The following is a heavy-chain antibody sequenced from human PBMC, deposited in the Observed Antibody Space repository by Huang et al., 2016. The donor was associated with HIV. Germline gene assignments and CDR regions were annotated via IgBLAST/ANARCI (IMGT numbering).Heavy chain of an antibody. CDR2: IRFDGGNK. Sequence: QEQLVESGGGVVQPGGSLRLSCAPSGFSFSHYGMHWVRQAPGKGLEWVSFIRFDGGNKHYADSAKGRFTISRDNSKKMLFLEMNSLRGDDTAFYYCATDLGGYSFDYWGQGALVSVSS. CDR3: ATDLGGYSFDY. CDR1: GFSFSHYG. D-gene: IGHD2-21*02. V-gene: IGHV3-30*02. J-gene: IGHJ4*02.